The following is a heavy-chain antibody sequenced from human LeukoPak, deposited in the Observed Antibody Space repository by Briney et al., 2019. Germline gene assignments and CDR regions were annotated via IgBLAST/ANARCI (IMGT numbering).Heavy chain of an antibody. V-gene: IGHV1-8*01. CDR2: MNPNSGNT. J-gene: IGHJ5*02. D-gene: IGHD6-13*01. CDR3: ARSRIAAAGGFDP. CDR1: GYTFTSYD. Sequence: ASEKVSCKASGYTFTSYDINWVRQATGQGLEWMGWMNPNSGNTGYAQKFQGRVTMTRNTSISTAYMELSSLRSEDTAVYYCARSRIAAAGGFDPWGQGTLVTVSS.